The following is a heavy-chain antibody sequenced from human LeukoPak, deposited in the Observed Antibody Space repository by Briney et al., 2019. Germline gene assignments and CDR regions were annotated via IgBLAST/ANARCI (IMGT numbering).Heavy chain of an antibody. CDR1: GFTFDDYA. J-gene: IGHJ4*02. CDR3: EKDRYRGLDH. D-gene: IGHD1-26*01. V-gene: IGHV3-43*01. CDR2: ITWDGSTT. Sequence: GGSLRLSCAAFGFTFDDYAMHWVRQAPGQGLEWVSIITWDGSTTHYAYSVKGRFITSRYTSKNSLDLQINNLRTEDTALYFCEKDRYRGLDHWGRGTLVTVSS.